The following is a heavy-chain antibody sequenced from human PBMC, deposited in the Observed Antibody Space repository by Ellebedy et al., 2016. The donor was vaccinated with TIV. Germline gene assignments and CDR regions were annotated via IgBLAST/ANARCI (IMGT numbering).Heavy chain of an antibody. Sequence: GESLKISCAASGFSFRNYWMGWVRQAPGKGLEWVANIYHGGSQQYYVDSVKGRFTISRDNAKNLLYLQMDSLRAEDTAVYYCARRGSYGDYAVQINNWFDPWGRGTLVTVSS. CDR2: IYHGGSQQ. V-gene: IGHV3-7*01. D-gene: IGHD4-17*01. CDR3: ARRGSYGDYAVQINNWFDP. J-gene: IGHJ5*02. CDR1: GFSFRNYW.